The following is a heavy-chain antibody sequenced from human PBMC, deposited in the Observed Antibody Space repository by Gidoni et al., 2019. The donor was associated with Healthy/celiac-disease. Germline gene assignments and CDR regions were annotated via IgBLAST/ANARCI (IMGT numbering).Heavy chain of an antibody. D-gene: IGHD4-17*01. Sequence: EVQLVQSGAEVKKPGESLRISCKGSGYSFTSYWISWVRQMPGNGLEWMGRIDPSDSYTNSSPSFQGHVTISADKSISTAYLQWSSLKASDTAMYYCARAPTTVTTNYYYGMDVWGQGTTVTVSS. CDR3: ARAPTTVTTNYYYGMDV. J-gene: IGHJ6*02. V-gene: IGHV5-10-1*03. CDR1: GYSFTSYW. CDR2: IDPSDSYT.